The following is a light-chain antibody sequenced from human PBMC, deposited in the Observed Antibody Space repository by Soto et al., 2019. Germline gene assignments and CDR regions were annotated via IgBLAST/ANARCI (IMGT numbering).Light chain of an antibody. CDR2: GAS. CDR1: QSVSSSF. J-gene: IGKJ1*01. CDR3: QQYDSSPCT. Sequence: EIVLTQSPGTLSLSPGERATLSCRASQSVSSSFLAWYQQKPGQAPRLLIYGASTRATGIPDRFSGSGSGTDFTLTISRLEPEDFAVYYFQQYDSSPCTFGQGTKVEI. V-gene: IGKV3-20*01.